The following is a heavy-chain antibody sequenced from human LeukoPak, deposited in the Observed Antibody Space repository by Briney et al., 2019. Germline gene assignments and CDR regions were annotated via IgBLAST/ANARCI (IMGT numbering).Heavy chain of an antibody. J-gene: IGHJ5*02. CDR1: GGSFSGYY. CDR3: VREGGSGWYSGWFDP. Sequence: SETLSLTCAVYGGSFSGYYWSWIRQPPGKGLEWIGEINHSGSTNYNPSLKSRVTISVDTSKNQFSLKLSSVTAADTAMYYCVREGGSGWYSGWFDPWGQGTLVTVSS. V-gene: IGHV4-34*01. CDR2: INHSGST. D-gene: IGHD6-19*01.